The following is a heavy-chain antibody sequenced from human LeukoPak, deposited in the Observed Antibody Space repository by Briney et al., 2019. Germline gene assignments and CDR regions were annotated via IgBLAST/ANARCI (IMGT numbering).Heavy chain of an antibody. D-gene: IGHD5-12*01. J-gene: IGHJ4*02. V-gene: IGHV3-7*01. Sequence: GGSLRPSCAASGFTFSSYWISWVRQAPGKGLEWVANIKQDGSEKYYVDSVKGRFTISRDNAKNSLYLQMNSLRAEDTAVYYCARDQMVATIGFDYWGQGTLVTVSS. CDR1: GFTFSSYW. CDR3: ARDQMVATIGFDY. CDR2: IKQDGSEK.